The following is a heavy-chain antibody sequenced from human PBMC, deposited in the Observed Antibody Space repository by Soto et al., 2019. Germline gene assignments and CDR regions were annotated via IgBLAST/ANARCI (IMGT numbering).Heavy chain of an antibody. D-gene: IGHD3-10*01. CDR1: GFTFSSYA. Sequence: EVQLLESGGGLVQPGGSLRLSCAASGFTFSSYAMSWVRQAPGKGLEWVSAISGSGGSTYYADSVKGRFTISRDNSKNTLYLQMHSLRAEDTAVYYCAKDQTLGMDYGSGSSVIYYFDYWGQGTLVTVSS. J-gene: IGHJ4*02. CDR2: ISGSGGST. V-gene: IGHV3-23*01. CDR3: AKDQTLGMDYGSGSSVIYYFDY.